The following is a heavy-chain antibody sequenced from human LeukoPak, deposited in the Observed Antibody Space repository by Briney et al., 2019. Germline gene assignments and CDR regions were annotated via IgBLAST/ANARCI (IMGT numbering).Heavy chain of an antibody. CDR3: ARDGSLGIDAFDI. Sequence: GGSLRLSCAASGFTFSSYWMHWVRQVPGKGLVWVSRINTDGSSTIYADSVTGRFTISRDNAKNTLYLQMNSLRAEDTAVYYCARDGSLGIDAFDIWGPGTMVTVSS. CDR2: INTDGSST. V-gene: IGHV3-74*01. D-gene: IGHD2-2*03. CDR1: GFTFSSYW. J-gene: IGHJ3*02.